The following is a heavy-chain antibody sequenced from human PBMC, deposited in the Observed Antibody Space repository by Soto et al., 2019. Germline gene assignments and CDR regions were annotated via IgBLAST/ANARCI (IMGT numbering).Heavy chain of an antibody. Sequence: QLHLRESGPGLVKPSETLSLTCTVSGGSITSSSYYWGWIRQPPGKGLEWIRSIYYSGSTYYNPSLKSRGAISVDTTKNQSSLKLSSVTAADTAVYYCATQEVGGSYVYTFDPWGQGTLVTVSS. CDR3: ATQEVGGSYVYTFDP. CDR1: GGSITSSSYY. D-gene: IGHD1-26*01. V-gene: IGHV4-39*01. J-gene: IGHJ5*02. CDR2: IYYSGST.